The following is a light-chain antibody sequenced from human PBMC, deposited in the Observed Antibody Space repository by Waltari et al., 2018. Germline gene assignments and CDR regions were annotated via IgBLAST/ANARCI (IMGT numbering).Light chain of an antibody. CDR3: SSQSSNDVVL. CDR1: SNDVGGYNS. J-gene: IGLJ2*01. CDR2: DVS. V-gene: IGLV2-14*01. Sequence: QSALTQPASVSGSPGQSVTIFCAGTSNDVGGYNSVSWYQEHPGQAPRVIIYDVSDRPSGVSDRFSASTSGNTASLTISGLQAEDEADYYCSSQSSNDVVLFGGGTKLTVL.